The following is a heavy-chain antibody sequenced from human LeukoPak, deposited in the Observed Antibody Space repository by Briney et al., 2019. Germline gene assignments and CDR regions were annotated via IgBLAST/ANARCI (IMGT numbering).Heavy chain of an antibody. CDR1: GFTFDDYA. V-gene: IGHV3-9*01. CDR3: AKDAGGELLVSEYFQH. J-gene: IGHJ1*01. Sequence: GRSLRLSCAASGFTFDDYAMHWVRQAPGKGLEWVSGISWNSGSIGYADSVKGRFTISRDNAKNSLYLQMNSLRAEDTALYYCAKDAGGELLVSEYFQHWGQGTLVTVSS. CDR2: ISWNSGSI. D-gene: IGHD3-10*01.